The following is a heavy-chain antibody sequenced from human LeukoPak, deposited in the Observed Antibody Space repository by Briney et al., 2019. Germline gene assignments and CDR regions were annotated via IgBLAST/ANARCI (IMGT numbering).Heavy chain of an antibody. V-gene: IGHV3-30*19. J-gene: IGHJ4*02. CDR3: ARDTRGYYGSGSYPDY. CDR2: ISYDGSNK. D-gene: IGHD3-10*01. CDR1: GFTFSSYG. Sequence: GGSLRLSCAASGFTFSSYGMHWVRQAPGKGLEWVAVISYDGSNKYYADSVKGRFTISRDNSKNTLYLQMNSLRAEDTAVYYCARDTRGYYGSGSYPDYWGQGTLVTVSS.